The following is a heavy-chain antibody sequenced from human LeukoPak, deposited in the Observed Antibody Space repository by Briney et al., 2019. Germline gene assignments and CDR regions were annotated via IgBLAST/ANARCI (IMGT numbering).Heavy chain of an antibody. CDR1: GFTFSSYG. D-gene: IGHD3-10*01. V-gene: IGHV3-33*01. CDR2: IWYDGSNK. CDR3: ARDGRIRGVIGGNWFDP. J-gene: IGHJ5*02. Sequence: GRSLRLSCAASGFTFSSYGMHWVRQAPGKGLEWVAVIWYDGSNKYYADSVKGRFTISRDNSKNTLYLQMNSLRAEDTAVYYCARDGRIRGVIGGNWFDPWGQGTLVTVSS.